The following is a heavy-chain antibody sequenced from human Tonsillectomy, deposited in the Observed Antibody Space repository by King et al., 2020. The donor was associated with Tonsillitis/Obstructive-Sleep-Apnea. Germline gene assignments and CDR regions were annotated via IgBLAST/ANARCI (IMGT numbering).Heavy chain of an antibody. CDR3: SRIRDFGDYYFDS. CDR1: GYTFTGYY. D-gene: IGHD4-17*01. CDR2: INPNSGGT. J-gene: IGHJ4*02. Sequence: VQLVQSGAEVKKPGASVKVSCKASGYTFTGYYMHWVRQAPGQGLEWMGWINPNSGGTNYAQKFQGRVTMTRDTSISTAYMELSRLRSDDTAVYYCSRIRDFGDYYFDSWGQGTLVTVSS. V-gene: IGHV1-2*02.